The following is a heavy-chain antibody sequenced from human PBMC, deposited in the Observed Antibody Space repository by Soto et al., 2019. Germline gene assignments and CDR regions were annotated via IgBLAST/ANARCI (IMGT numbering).Heavy chain of an antibody. CDR1: GLTFSGYV. V-gene: IGHV3-30*18. CDR2: ISSDGINK. CDR3: ANEWDALDI. J-gene: IGHJ3*02. Sequence: QVQLVESGGGVVQPGKSLRLSCVGSGLTFSGYVMHWVRQAPGQGLEWVALISSDGINKFYADSVKGRFTISRDNSKNTVFLQLDSLKTEDKATYFCANEWDALDIWGQGTMVTVSS.